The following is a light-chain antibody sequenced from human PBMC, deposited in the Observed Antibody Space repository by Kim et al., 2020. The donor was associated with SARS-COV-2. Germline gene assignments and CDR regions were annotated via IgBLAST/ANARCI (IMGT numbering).Light chain of an antibody. CDR1: QDTSNY. V-gene: IGKV1-27*01. CDR2: AAS. Sequence: ASVGHRVTITSRASQDTSNYVAWYQQKQGKVPKVLIYAASTLQSGVPSRFSGSGSGTDFTLTISSLQPEDVATYYCQKYNSALETFGQGTKVDIK. CDR3: QKYNSALET. J-gene: IGKJ1*01.